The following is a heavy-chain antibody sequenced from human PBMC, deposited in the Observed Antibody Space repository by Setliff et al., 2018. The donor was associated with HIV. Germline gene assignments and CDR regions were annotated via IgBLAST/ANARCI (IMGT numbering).Heavy chain of an antibody. D-gene: IGHD6-6*01. CDR3: ASFDLSTTSSAD. V-gene: IGHV4-4*07. CDR2: IGPIYTSGST. CDR1: GGSISSYY. J-gene: IGHJ1*01. Sequence: PSETLSLTCTVSGGSISSYYWTWIRQPAGKRLEWIGRIGPIYTSGSTKYNPSLESRVTMSVDTSKNQFSLRLYSVTAADTAVYYCASFDLSTTSSADWGQGALVTVSS.